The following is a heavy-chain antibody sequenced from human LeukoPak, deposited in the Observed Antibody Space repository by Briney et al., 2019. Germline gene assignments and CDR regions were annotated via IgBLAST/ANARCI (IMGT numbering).Heavy chain of an antibody. V-gene: IGHV3-48*01. CDR2: ISSSSSTI. CDR1: GFTFSSYS. Sequence: PGGSLRLSCAASGFTFSSYSMNWVRQAPGKGLEWVSYISSSSSTIYYADSVKGRFTISRDNAKNSLYLQMNSLGAEDTAVYYCARGVTYFDYWGQGTLVTVSS. CDR3: ARGVTYFDY. J-gene: IGHJ4*02. D-gene: IGHD2-21*02.